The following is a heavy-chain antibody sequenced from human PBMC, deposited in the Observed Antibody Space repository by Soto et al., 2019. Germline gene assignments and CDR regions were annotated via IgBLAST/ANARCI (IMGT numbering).Heavy chain of an antibody. CDR1: GGSISSSNW. CDR2: IYHSGST. J-gene: IGHJ6*02. CDR3: ARERTINYYYYYGMDF. D-gene: IGHD2-2*01. V-gene: IGHV4-4*02. Sequence: PSETLSLTCAVSGGSISSSNWWSWVRQPPGKGLEWIGEIYHSGSTNYNPSLKSRVTISVDKSKNQFSLKLSSVTAADTAVYYCARERTINYYYYYGMDFWGQGTTVTVSS.